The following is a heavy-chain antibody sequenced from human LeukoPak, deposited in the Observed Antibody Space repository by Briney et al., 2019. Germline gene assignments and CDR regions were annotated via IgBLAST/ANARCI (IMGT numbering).Heavy chain of an antibody. D-gene: IGHD6-19*01. CDR3: AKDLGPSGLGSGWPFDY. CDR2: ISYDGSHK. Sequence: GRSLRLSCATSGFTFCSYGIHWVRQAPGKGLEWVAVISYDGSHKYYADSVKGRFTISRDNSKNTLYMEMRSLRPEDTAVYYCAKDLGPSGLGSGWPFDYWGQGTLVTASS. CDR1: GFTFCSYG. V-gene: IGHV3-30*18. J-gene: IGHJ4*02.